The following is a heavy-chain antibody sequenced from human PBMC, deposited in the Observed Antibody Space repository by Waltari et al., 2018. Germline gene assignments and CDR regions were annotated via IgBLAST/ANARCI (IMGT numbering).Heavy chain of an antibody. J-gene: IGHJ5*02. V-gene: IGHV1-3*01. D-gene: IGHD3-3*01. Sequence: QVQLVQSGAEVKKPGASVKVSCRASGYTFTNYDIHLVRQAPGQSLEWMGRINEGNGNTIYSQKSQGRITITRDTSSGTAYMELTSLRSEDTAVYYCARDLPYYDFLSGVGGGYSDPWGQGTLVTVSS. CDR1: GYTFTNYD. CDR2: INEGNGNT. CDR3: ARDLPYYDFLSGVGGGYSDP.